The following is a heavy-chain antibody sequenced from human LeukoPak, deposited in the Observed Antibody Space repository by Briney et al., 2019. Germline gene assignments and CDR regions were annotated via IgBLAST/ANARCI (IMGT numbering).Heavy chain of an antibody. J-gene: IGHJ3*02. D-gene: IGHD6-25*01. Sequence: SETLSLTCTVSGDSISSASYYWGWIRHPPGKGLEWIGRIYYSGSTYYNPSLKSRVTISVDTSKNQFSLKLSSVTAADTAVYYCARPGRYYSSDVGAFDIWGQGTMVTVSS. V-gene: IGHV4-39*01. CDR2: IYYSGST. CDR1: GDSISSASYY. CDR3: ARPGRYYSSDVGAFDI.